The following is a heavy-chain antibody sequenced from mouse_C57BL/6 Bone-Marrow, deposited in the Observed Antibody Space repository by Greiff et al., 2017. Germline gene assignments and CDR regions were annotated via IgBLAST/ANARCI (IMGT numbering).Heavy chain of an antibody. D-gene: IGHD1-1*01. J-gene: IGHJ4*01. V-gene: IGHV3-6*01. CDR2: ISYDGSN. CDR3: ARERGLLRAMDY. Sequence: EVKLQESGPGLVKPSQSLSLTCSVTGYSITSGYYWNWIRQFPGNKLEWMGYISYDGSNNYNPSLKNRISITRDTSKNQFFLKLNSVTTEDTATYYGARERGLLRAMDYWGQGTSVTVSS. CDR1: GYSITSGYY.